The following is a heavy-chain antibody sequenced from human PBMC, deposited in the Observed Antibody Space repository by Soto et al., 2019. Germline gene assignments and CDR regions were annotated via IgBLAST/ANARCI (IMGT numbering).Heavy chain of an antibody. CDR3: ARDDEGGSDCDLGY. CDR2: MLSDGSNK. V-gene: IGHV3-30-3*01. J-gene: IGHJ4*02. Sequence: QVQLVESGGGVVQPGRSLRLSCAVSGFTLSSHAMHWVRQAPGKGLELVALMLSDGSNKYYADSVKGRFTTSRDNSKNAMYLQMNSLSVEDTAVYYCARDDEGGSDCDLGYWGQAALVTVSS. CDR1: GFTLSSHA. D-gene: IGHD1-26*01.